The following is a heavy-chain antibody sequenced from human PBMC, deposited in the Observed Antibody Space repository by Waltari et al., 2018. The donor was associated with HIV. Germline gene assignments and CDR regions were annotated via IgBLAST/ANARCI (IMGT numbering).Heavy chain of an antibody. CDR1: GFIFDYYA. V-gene: IGHV3-9*01. CDR2: ISWNSGSI. D-gene: IGHD2-15*01. Sequence: EVQLVESGGGLVQPGRSLRLSCAPPGFIFDYYALLWSRQAPGKGLEWVSGISWNSGSIGYADSVKGRFTISRENAKNSLYLQMNSLRAEDTALYYCEKDRLRYCRGGSCYTHFDSWGQGTLVTVSS. CDR3: EKDRLRYCRGGSCYTHFDS. J-gene: IGHJ4*02.